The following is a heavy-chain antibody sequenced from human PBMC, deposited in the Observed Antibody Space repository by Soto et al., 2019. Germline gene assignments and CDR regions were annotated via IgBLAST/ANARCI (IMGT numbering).Heavy chain of an antibody. V-gene: IGHV4-61*08. J-gene: IGHJ5*02. CDR2: IYYSGST. CDR1: GGSISSGGYY. D-gene: IGHD3-22*01. CDR3: ARVYRYYDCSGYYPNWFDP. Sequence: SETLSLTCAVSGGSISSGGYYWSWIRQHPGKGLEWIGYIYYSGSTNYNPSLKSRVTISVDTSKNQFSLKLSSVTAADTAVYYCARVYRYYDCSGYYPNWFDPWGQGTLVTVSS.